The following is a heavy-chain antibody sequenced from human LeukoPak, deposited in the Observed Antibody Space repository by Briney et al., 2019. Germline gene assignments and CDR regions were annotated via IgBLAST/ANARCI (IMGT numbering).Heavy chain of an antibody. CDR1: GGSFSGYY. CDR2: INHSGST. D-gene: IGHD2-15*01. CDR3: ARVRCSGGSCYELDDY. J-gene: IGHJ4*02. V-gene: IGHV4-34*01. Sequence: SETLSLTCAAYGGSFSGYYWSWIRQPPGKGLEWIGEINHSGSTNYNPSLKSRVTISVDTSKNQFSLKLSSVTAADTAVYYCARVRCSGGSCYELDDYWGQGTLVTVSS.